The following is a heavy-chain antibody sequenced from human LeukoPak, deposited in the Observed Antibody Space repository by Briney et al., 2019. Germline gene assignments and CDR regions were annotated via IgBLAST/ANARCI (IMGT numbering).Heavy chain of an antibody. CDR3: TRGFWSDCVLDY. CDR1: GFTFGDYA. Sequence: GGSLRLSCTASGFTFGDYAMSWVRQAPGKGLEWVGFIRSKAYGGTTEYAASVKGRFTISRDDSKSIAYLQMNSLKTEDTAVYYCTRGFWSDCVLDYWGQGTLVTVSS. D-gene: IGHD3-3*01. V-gene: IGHV3-49*04. J-gene: IGHJ4*02. CDR2: IRSKAYGGTT.